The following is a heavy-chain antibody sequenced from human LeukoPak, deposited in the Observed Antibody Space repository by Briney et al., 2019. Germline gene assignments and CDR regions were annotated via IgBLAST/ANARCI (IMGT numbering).Heavy chain of an antibody. CDR3: TRDPRHFDS. CDR2: ISSISSYI. D-gene: IGHD6-6*01. CDR1: GFTFSSYS. J-gene: IGHJ5*01. V-gene: IGHV3-21*01. Sequence: GGSLRLSCAASGFTFSSYSMNWVRQAPGKGLEWVSSISSISSYIYYADSVKGRFTISRDNAKNSLYLQMSSLRVEDTAVYYCTRDPRHFDSCGQGTLVTVSS.